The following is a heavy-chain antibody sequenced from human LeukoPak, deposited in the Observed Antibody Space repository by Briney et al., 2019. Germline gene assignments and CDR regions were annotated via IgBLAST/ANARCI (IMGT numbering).Heavy chain of an antibody. J-gene: IGHJ6*02. CDR1: GGTFSSYA. Sequence: GASVKVSCKASGGTFSSYAISWVRQAPGQGLEWMGGIIPIFGTANYAQKFQGRVTITADESTSTAYMELSSLRSEDTAVYYCARFSGYSSVAGYYYYGMDVWGQGTTVTVSS. D-gene: IGHD5-18*01. V-gene: IGHV1-69*13. CDR2: IIPIFGTA. CDR3: ARFSGYSSVAGYYYYGMDV.